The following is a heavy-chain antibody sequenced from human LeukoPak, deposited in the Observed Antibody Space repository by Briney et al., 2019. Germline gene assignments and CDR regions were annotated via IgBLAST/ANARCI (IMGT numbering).Heavy chain of an antibody. Sequence: GASVKVSCKASGGTFSSYAISWVRQAPGQGLEWMGGIIPIFGTANYAQKFQGRVTITADKSTSTAYMELSSLRSEDTAVYYCAREGRGVGLTGGDYWGQGTLVTVSS. CDR3: AREGRGVGLTGGDY. J-gene: IGHJ4*02. CDR1: GGTFSSYA. D-gene: IGHD1-14*01. CDR2: IIPIFGTA. V-gene: IGHV1-69*06.